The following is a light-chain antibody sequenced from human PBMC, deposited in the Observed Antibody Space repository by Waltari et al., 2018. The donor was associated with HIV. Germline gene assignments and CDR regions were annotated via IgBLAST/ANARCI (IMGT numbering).Light chain of an antibody. CDR3: QQYDSGPRGIT. J-gene: IGKJ2*01. Sequence: ELVLTQSHPTLSVSPGQSVTFACRASQSSSAKVAWYQQRPGQAPRLLIYEAATRPTGIPARFSGSGSGTEFTLTISSLQSEDFATYFCQQYDSGPRGITFGQGTMLEIK. V-gene: IGKV3-15*01. CDR1: QSSSAK. CDR2: EAA.